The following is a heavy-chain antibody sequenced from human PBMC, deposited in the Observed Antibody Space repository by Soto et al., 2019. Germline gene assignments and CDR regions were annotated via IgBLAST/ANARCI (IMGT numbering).Heavy chain of an antibody. CDR1: GFTFSSYA. Sequence: LRLSCAASGFTFSSYAMHWVRQAPGKGLEWVAVISYDGSNKYYADSVKGRFTISRDNSKNTLYLQMNSLRAEDTAVYYCARDGQKFTGIAVAGSQYYYYGMDVWGQGTTVTVSS. CDR3: ARDGQKFTGIAVAGSQYYYYGMDV. V-gene: IGHV3-30-3*01. J-gene: IGHJ6*02. D-gene: IGHD6-19*01. CDR2: ISYDGSNK.